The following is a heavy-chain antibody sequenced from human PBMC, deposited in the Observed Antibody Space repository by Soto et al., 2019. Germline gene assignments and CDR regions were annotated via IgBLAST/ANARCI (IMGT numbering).Heavy chain of an antibody. J-gene: IGHJ6*02. D-gene: IGHD6-13*01. Sequence: ASVKVSCKASGYTFTGYYMHWVRQAPGQGLEWMGWINPNSGGTNYAQKFQGCVTMTRDTSISTAYMELSRLRSDDTAVYYCARAIAAAGAYYGMDVWGQGTTGTVSS. CDR3: ARAIAAAGAYYGMDV. V-gene: IGHV1-2*04. CDR1: GYTFTGYY. CDR2: INPNSGGT.